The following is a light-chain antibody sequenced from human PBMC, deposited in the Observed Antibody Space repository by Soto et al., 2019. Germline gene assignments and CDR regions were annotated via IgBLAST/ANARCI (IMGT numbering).Light chain of an antibody. J-gene: IGKJ4*01. V-gene: IGKV3-15*01. CDR2: AAS. Sequence: EIVMTQSPATLSVSPGNRATLSCRASESVSTNLACYQQKPAQAPRLLIYAASMRATGIPARFSGSGSGTDFTLTISSLQSEDFAGYYCQQYDIGSGFGGGTKVEVK. CDR3: QQYDIGSG. CDR1: ESVSTN.